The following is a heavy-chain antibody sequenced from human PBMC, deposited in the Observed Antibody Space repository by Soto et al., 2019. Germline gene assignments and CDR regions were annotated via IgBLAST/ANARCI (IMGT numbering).Heavy chain of an antibody. D-gene: IGHD2-21*02. CDR1: GLSLRTTGVG. CDR2: LYWDDDK. V-gene: IGHV2-5*02. CDR3: VESRCGGDCLQMYSAHPYYGLDV. J-gene: IGHJ6*02. Sequence: QITLKESGPTLVKPTQTLTLTCTFSGLSLRTTGVGVGWVRQPPGKALEWLALLYWDDDKRYSPSLKSRLTITKDTSERQVVLTMTNMDTVDTATYYCVESRCGGDCLQMYSAHPYYGLDVWGQGTTVTVSS.